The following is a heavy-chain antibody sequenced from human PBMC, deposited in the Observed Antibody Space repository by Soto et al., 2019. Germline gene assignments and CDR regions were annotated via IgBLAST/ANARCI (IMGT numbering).Heavy chain of an antibody. CDR3: ARGVYCSSTTCYWGMDV. CDR2: INHSGST. CDR1: GGSFSGYF. J-gene: IGHJ6*02. Sequence: PSETLSLTCAVYGGSFSGYFWSWIRQPPGEGLEWIGEINHSGSTNYNPSLKSRVTMSVDTSKNQFSLKLSSVTAADTAVYYCARGVYCSSTTCYWGMDVWGQGTTVTVSS. V-gene: IGHV4-34*01. D-gene: IGHD2-2*01.